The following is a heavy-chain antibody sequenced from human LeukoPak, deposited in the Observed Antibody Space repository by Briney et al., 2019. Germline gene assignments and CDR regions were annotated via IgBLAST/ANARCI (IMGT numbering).Heavy chain of an antibody. CDR2: INWNGGST. CDR1: GFTFDDYG. J-gene: IGHJ4*02. CDR3: AKDSNTFGGVIAPGLFDY. V-gene: IGHV3-20*04. Sequence: AGGSLRLSCAASGFTFDDYGMSWVRQAPGKGLEWVSGINWNGGSTGYADSVKGRFTISRDNAKNSLYLQMNSLRAEDTALYYCAKDSNTFGGVIAPGLFDYWGQGTLVTVSS. D-gene: IGHD3-16*02.